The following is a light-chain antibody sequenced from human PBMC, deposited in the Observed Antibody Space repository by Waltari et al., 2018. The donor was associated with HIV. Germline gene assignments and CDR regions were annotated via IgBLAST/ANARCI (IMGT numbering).Light chain of an antibody. CDR3: ASFTTRGTAV. CDR1: SSDGGAYNH. Sequence: QSALTQPASVSGSPGQSITISCPGTSSDGGAYNHVPWYQQHPGNAPKVMIYDVISRPSGVSDRFSGSKSGNTASLTISGLQTEDEADYYCASFTTRGTAVFGGGTKLTVL. CDR2: DVI. V-gene: IGLV2-14*03. J-gene: IGLJ3*02.